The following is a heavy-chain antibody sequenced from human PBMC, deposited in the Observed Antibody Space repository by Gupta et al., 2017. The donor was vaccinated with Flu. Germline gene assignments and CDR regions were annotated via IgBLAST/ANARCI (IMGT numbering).Heavy chain of an antibody. D-gene: IGHD2-15*01. CDR3: ARKGGGHCSGGSCYSFDF. CDR1: FSTYA. Sequence: FSTYAINWVRQAPGQGLEWMGGIIPVFGPTNYAQKFQGRVTITADESTSKAYMEISSLRSEDTAVYYCARKGGGHCSGGSCYSFDFWGQGTLVTVSS. CDR2: IIPVFGPT. J-gene: IGHJ4*02. V-gene: IGHV1-69*01.